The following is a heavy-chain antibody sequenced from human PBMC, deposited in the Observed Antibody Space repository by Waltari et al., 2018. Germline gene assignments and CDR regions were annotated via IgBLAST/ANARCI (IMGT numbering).Heavy chain of an antibody. CDR2: IYYSGNA. Sequence: QLHLQESGPELVEPSETLYLTCTVSSVSISSGAYYWGWIRQPAGKGPEWIGNIYYSGNADSNPALESRVAISVDTSRNKFFLSLTSVTAADAAVYYCARAECSTSSCFFVSGFDPWGQGIHVTVSS. D-gene: IGHD3-3*01. CDR3: ARAECSTSSCFFVSGFDP. V-gene: IGHV4-39*01. CDR1: SVSISSGAYY. J-gene: IGHJ5*02.